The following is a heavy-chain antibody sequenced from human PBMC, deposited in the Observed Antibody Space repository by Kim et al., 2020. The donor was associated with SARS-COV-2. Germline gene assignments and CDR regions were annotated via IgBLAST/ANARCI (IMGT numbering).Heavy chain of an antibody. J-gene: IGHJ4*02. D-gene: IGHD3-9*01. V-gene: IGHV3-23*05. CDR3: AKHKGYNILTLDC. Sequence: YANPVKGRFTISRDNSKNTLYLQMNSLRPDDTAVYYCAKHKGYNILTLDCWGQGTLVTVSS.